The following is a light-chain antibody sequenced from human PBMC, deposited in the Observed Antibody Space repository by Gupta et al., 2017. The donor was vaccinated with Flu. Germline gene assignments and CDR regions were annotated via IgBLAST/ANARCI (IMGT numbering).Light chain of an antibody. J-gene: IGKJ4*01. CDR3: QQYYSNPPA. V-gene: IGKV4-1*01. CDR1: QSVLYSSNNKNY. Sequence: SLGERATINCKSSQSVLYSSNNKNYLAWYQQKPGQPPKLLIYWASTRESGVPDRFSGSGSGTEFTLTISSLQAEDVAVYYCQQYYSNPPAFGEGTKVDIK. CDR2: WAS.